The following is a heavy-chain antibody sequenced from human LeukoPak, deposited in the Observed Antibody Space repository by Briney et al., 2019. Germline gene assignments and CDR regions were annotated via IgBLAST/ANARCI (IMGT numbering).Heavy chain of an antibody. CDR1: GGSFSGYY. Sequence: PSETLSLTCAVYGGSFSGYYWSWIRQPPRKGLEWIGEINHSGSTNYNPSLKSRVTISVDTSKNQFSLKLNSVTAADTAVYYCARIYSSSWFLNWFDPWGQGTLVTVSS. CDR3: ARIYSSSWFLNWFDP. J-gene: IGHJ5*02. CDR2: INHSGST. D-gene: IGHD6-13*01. V-gene: IGHV4-34*01.